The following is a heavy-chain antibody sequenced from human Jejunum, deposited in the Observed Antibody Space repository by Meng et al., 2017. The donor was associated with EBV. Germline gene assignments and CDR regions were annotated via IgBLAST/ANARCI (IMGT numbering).Heavy chain of an antibody. CDR3: ARATLSGYHDRFFDY. J-gene: IGHJ4*02. CDR2: MNSNSGST. D-gene: IGHD3-9*01. Sequence: SGAEVKKPGASVKVSCKASGYIFTDYYTHWVRQAPGQGLEWVGRMNSNSGSTNYAQKFQGRVTMTRDTSISTAYMDLSGLRSDDTAVYYCARATLSGYHDRFFDYWGQGTLVTVSS. CDR1: GYIFTDYY. V-gene: IGHV1-2*06.